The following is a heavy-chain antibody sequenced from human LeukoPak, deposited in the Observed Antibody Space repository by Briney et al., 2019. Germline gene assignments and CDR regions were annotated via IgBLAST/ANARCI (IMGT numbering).Heavy chain of an antibody. Sequence: PGGSPKLSCAASGFTFSTFGMHWVRQAPGKGLEWVAFIRYNGNDQYYAESVKGRFTISRDNSKNSLYLQMTSLVTEDTAVYYCAKDVMHYGPGRPYYMDVWGKGTTVIISS. D-gene: IGHD3-10*01. J-gene: IGHJ6*03. CDR2: IRYNGNDQ. V-gene: IGHV3-30*02. CDR1: GFTFSTFG. CDR3: AKDVMHYGPGRPYYMDV.